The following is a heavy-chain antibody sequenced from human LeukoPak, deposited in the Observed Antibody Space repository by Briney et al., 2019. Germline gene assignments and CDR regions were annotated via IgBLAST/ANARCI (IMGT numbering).Heavy chain of an antibody. CDR2: IYYGGTT. J-gene: IGHJ5*02. D-gene: IGHD1-14*01. CDR3: AKDSPEPT. Sequence: SETLSLTCTVSGGSINNYYWSWIRQPPGKPLEWLGSIYYGGTTNYNPSLKSRASMSIDTSKTQFSLKLSSVTAADTAVYYCAKDSPEPTWGQGTLVTVSS. CDR1: GGSINNYY. V-gene: IGHV4-59*01.